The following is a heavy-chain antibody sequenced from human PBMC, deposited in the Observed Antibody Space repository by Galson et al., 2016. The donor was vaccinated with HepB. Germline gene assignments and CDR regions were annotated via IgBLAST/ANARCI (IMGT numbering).Heavy chain of an antibody. CDR3: AKDEGFYNGMDF. V-gene: IGHV4-61*01. Sequence: TLFLTCTVSGGSVSSASHYWSWVRQPTGKGLEWIGYISDSESTNYNPSLKGRVTISLDRSKNQFSLRLNSVIAADTAVYYCAKDEGFYNGMDFWGQGTTVTVSS. CDR2: ISDSEST. D-gene: IGHD2-2*02. J-gene: IGHJ6*02. CDR1: GGSVSSASHY.